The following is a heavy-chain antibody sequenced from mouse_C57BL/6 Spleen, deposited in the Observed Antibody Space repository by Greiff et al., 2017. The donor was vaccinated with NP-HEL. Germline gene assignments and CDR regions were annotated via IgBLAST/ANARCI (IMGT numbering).Heavy chain of an antibody. Sequence: QVQLQQSGAELARPGASVKLSCKASGYTFTSYGISWVKQRTGQGLEWIGEIYPRSGNTYYNEKFKGKATLTADKSSSTAYMELLSLTSEDSAVYFCARKDSSGYLDYWGQGTTLTVSS. J-gene: IGHJ2*01. CDR1: GYTFTSYG. V-gene: IGHV1-81*01. D-gene: IGHD3-2*02. CDR2: IYPRSGNT. CDR3: ARKDSSGYLDY.